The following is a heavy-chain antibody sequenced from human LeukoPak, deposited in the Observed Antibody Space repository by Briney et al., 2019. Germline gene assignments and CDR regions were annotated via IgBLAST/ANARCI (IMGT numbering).Heavy chain of an antibody. V-gene: IGHV3-66*01. J-gene: IGHJ1*01. CDR1: GITVSTNY. CDR3: AKVEYGDCVYFQH. Sequence: GGSLRLSCAASGITVSTNYMSWVRQAPGKGLEWVSILYSGGTTYYVDSVKGRFTISRDNSKNTLYLQMNSLRAEDTAVYYCAKVEYGDCVYFQHWGRGTLVTVSS. D-gene: IGHD4-17*01. CDR2: LYSGGTT.